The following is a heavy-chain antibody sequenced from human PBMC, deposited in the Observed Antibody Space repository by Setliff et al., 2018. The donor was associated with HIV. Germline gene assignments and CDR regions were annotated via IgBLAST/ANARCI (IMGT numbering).Heavy chain of an antibody. Sequence: ASVKVSCKASGYTFTSYYMHWVRQAPGQGLEWMGIINPSGGSTNYAQKFQGRVTMTRDTSTSTVYMELSSLRSEDMAVYYCARSLQWGCSSTTCYVGYWGQGTLVTVSS. CDR1: GYTFTSYY. CDR3: ARSLQWGCSSTTCYVGY. V-gene: IGHV1-46*01. J-gene: IGHJ4*02. D-gene: IGHD2-2*01. CDR2: INPSGGST.